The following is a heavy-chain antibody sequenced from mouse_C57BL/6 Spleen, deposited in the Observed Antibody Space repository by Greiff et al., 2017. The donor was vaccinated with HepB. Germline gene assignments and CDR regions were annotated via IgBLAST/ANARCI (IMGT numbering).Heavy chain of an antibody. V-gene: IGHV14-4*01. CDR1: GFNIKDDY. J-gene: IGHJ3*01. CDR3: TIRVFAY. Sequence: EVQVVESGAELVRPGASVKLSCTASGFNIKDDYMHWVKQRPEQGLEWIGWIDPENGDTEYASKFQGKATITADTSSNTAYLQLSSLTSEDTAVYYCTIRVFAYWGQGTLVTVSA. D-gene: IGHD1-1*01. CDR2: IDPENGDT.